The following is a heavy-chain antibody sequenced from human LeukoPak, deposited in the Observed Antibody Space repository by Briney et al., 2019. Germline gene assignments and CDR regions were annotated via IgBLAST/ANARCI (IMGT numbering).Heavy chain of an antibody. J-gene: IGHJ4*02. V-gene: IGHV4-39*07. CDR2: FYSSGST. CDR1: GDPLNDNAYY. D-gene: IGHD6-19*01. CDR3: VRDGRYDSACFDS. Sequence: SETLSLTCTVSGDPLNDNAYYWGWIRQSPGRGLEWIGGFYSSGSTSSNPSLKSRVTISVDTSRTHLSLKLDSVTDTDTAVYYCVRDGRYDSACFDSWGQGILVTVSS.